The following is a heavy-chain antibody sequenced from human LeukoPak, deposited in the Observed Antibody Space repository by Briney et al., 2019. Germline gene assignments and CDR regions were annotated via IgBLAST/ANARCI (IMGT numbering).Heavy chain of an antibody. CDR1: GFTFSSYS. CDR2: ISDGSNTI. Sequence: PGGSLRLSCAASGFTFSSYSMNWVRQAPGKGLEWVSYISDGSNTIYYADSVKGRFTISRDNAKNSLYLQMNSLRAEDTAVYYCARHSLETDAFDIWGQGTMVTVSS. V-gene: IGHV3-48*04. D-gene: IGHD5-24*01. CDR3: ARHSLETDAFDI. J-gene: IGHJ3*02.